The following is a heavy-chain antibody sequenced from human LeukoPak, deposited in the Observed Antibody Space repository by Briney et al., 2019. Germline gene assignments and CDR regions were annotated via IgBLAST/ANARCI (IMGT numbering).Heavy chain of an antibody. Sequence: GGSLRLSCAASGFTFSSYSMNWVRQAPGKGLEWVSSISSSSSYIYYADSVKGRFTISRDNAKNSLYLQMNSLRAEDTAVYYCAKVESRTWYFDLWGRGTLVTVSS. J-gene: IGHJ2*01. CDR2: ISSSSSYI. D-gene: IGHD2/OR15-2a*01. V-gene: IGHV3-21*01. CDR1: GFTFSSYS. CDR3: AKVESRTWYFDL.